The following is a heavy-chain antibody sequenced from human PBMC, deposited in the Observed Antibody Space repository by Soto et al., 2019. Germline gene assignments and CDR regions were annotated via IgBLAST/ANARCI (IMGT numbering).Heavy chain of an antibody. V-gene: IGHV4-61*01. CDR2: ISYSGST. D-gene: IGHD4-17*01. CDR1: GGSVSSGSYY. CDR3: AREPTTVTNYYYYALDV. J-gene: IGHJ6*02. Sequence: QVQLQESGPGLVKPSETLSLTCTVSGGSVSSGSYYWIWIRQPPGKGLEWIGYISYSGSTNYNPSLKSRVTISVDTSKNQFSLKLSSVTAADTAVYYCAREPTTVTNYYYYALDVWGQGTTVTVSS.